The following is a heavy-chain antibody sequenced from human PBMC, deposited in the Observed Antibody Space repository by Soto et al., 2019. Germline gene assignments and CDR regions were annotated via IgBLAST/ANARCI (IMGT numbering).Heavy chain of an antibody. CDR3: AKRDNSAYYQFFDY. J-gene: IGHJ4*01. CDR2: ISGSGGNT. D-gene: IGHD3-22*01. V-gene: IGHV3-23*01. Sequence: GGSLRLSCAASGFTFMNNAMAWVRQAPGQGLEWVSTISGSGGNTYYADSVKGRFSISRDNSQNTLYLHMNGLRAEDTAVYYCAKRDNSAYYQFFDYWGHGALVTVSS. CDR1: GFTFMNNA.